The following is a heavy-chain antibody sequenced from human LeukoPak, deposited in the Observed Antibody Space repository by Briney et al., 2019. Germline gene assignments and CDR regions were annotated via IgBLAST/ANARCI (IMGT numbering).Heavy chain of an antibody. Sequence: GGSLRLSCAASGFTFSSYAMHWVRQAPGKGLEYVSAISSNGGSTYYANSVKGRFTISRDNSKNTLYLQMGSLGAEDMAVHYCARAPQDYSITSFVDYWGQGTLVTVSS. J-gene: IGHJ4*02. V-gene: IGHV3-64*01. CDR3: ARAPQDYSITSFVDY. D-gene: IGHD4-11*01. CDR2: ISSNGGST. CDR1: GFTFSSYA.